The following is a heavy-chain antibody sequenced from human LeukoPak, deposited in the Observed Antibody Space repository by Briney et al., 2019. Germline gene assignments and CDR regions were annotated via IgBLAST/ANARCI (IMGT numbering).Heavy chain of an antibody. Sequence: PGGSLRLSCAASGFTFSSYGMHWVRQAPGKGLEWVAVISYDGSNKYYAGSVKGRFTISRDNSKNTLYLQMNSLRAEDTAVYYCAKASCGGDCYYFDYWGQGTLVTVSS. CDR3: AKASCGGDCYYFDY. V-gene: IGHV3-30*18. CDR1: GFTFSSYG. J-gene: IGHJ4*02. D-gene: IGHD2-21*02. CDR2: ISYDGSNK.